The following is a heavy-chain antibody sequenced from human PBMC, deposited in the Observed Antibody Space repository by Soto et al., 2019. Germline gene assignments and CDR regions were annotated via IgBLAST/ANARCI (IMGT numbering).Heavy chain of an antibody. V-gene: IGHV3-30*18. CDR1: GFTFSGYG. CDR2: VSYYGTNE. CDR3: SKDCGGEFSSSRYFDY. J-gene: IGHJ4*02. Sequence: LRLSCEASGFTFSGYGMHWVRQAPGKGLEWVAVVSYYGTNEYYEDSGKALFTVSRDNCENTPYLAANRLRVEDTAIYYCSKDCGGEFSSSRYFDYWGQGTMVTVSS. D-gene: IGHD3-16*01.